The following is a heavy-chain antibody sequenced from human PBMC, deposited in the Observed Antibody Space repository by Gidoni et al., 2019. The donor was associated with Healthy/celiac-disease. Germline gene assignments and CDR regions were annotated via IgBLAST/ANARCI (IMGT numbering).Heavy chain of an antibody. D-gene: IGHD3-3*01. Sequence: QVQLVESGGGLVKPGGSLRLSCAASGFTFSDYYMSWIRQAPGKGLEWVSYISSSGSTIYYADSVKGRFTISRDNAKNSLYLQMNSLRAEDTAVYYCASEPADYDFWSGPLDYWGQETLVTVSS. CDR1: GFTFSDYY. CDR2: ISSSGSTI. J-gene: IGHJ4*02. CDR3: ASEPADYDFWSGPLDY. V-gene: IGHV3-11*01.